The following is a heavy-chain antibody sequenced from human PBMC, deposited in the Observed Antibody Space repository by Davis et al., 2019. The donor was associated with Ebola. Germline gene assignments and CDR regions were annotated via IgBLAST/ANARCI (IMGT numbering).Heavy chain of an antibody. V-gene: IGHV4-59*08. CDR1: GGSISSYY. CDR2: IYYSGST. CDR3: ARSSSWYSVDY. J-gene: IGHJ4*02. D-gene: IGHD6-13*01. Sequence: MPSETLSLTCTVSGGSISSYYWSWIRQPPGKGLEWIGYIYYSGSTNYNPSLKSRVTISVDTSKNQFSLKLSSVTAADTAVYYCARSSSWYSVDYWGQGTLVTVSS.